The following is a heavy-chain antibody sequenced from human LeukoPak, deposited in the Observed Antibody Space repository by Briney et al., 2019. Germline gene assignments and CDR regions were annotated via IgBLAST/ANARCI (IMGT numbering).Heavy chain of an antibody. CDR3: ARAPPYGSANYYYYYDMDV. V-gene: IGHV3-30*04. CDR1: GFTFSSYA. D-gene: IGHD3-10*01. Sequence: GRSLRLSCAASGFTFSSYAMHWVRQAPGKGLEWVAVISYDGSNKYYADSVKGRFTISRDNSKNTLYLQMSSLRAEDTAVYYCARAPPYGSANYYYYYDMDVWGQGTAITVSS. J-gene: IGHJ6*02. CDR2: ISYDGSNK.